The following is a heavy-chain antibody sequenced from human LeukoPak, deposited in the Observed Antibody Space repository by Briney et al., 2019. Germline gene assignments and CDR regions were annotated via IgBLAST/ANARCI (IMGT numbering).Heavy chain of an antibody. D-gene: IGHD7-27*01. CDR1: HGSIRSSTYY. Sequence: SETLSLTCTVSHGSIRSSTYYWGWIRQPPGKGLEWIGTIYYGGTTYYNPSLKSRVTISVDTSKNQFSLKLSSVTAADTAVYYCARDLGSYYYYGMDVWGQGTTVTVSS. J-gene: IGHJ6*02. CDR3: ARDLGSYYYYGMDV. CDR2: IYYGGTT. V-gene: IGHV4-39*07.